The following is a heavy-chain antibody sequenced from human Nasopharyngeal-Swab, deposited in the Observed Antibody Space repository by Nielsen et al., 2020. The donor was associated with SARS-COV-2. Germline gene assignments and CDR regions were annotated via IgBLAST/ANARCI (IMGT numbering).Heavy chain of an antibody. CDR1: GFTFSSYA. D-gene: IGHD7-27*01. Sequence: LSLTCAASGFTFSSYAMYWVRQAPGKGLEWVAVISYDGSNKYYADSVKGRFTISRDNSKNTVYLQMNSLRAEDTAVYYCARALWGSYYYGMDVWGQGTTVTVSS. V-gene: IGHV3-30*04. J-gene: IGHJ6*02. CDR3: ARALWGSYYYGMDV. CDR2: ISYDGSNK.